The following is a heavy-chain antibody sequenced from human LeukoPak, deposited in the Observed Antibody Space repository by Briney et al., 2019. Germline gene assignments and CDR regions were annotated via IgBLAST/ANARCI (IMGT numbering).Heavy chain of an antibody. CDR1: GFTFSSYS. CDR3: ARDSLLTYYYDSSGYYPDY. CDR2: ISGSGGST. V-gene: IGHV3-23*01. Sequence: GGSLRLSCAASGFTFSSYSMSWVRQAPGKGLEWVSAISGSGGSTYYADYVKGRFTISRDNSKNTLYLQMNRLRAEDTAVYYCARDSLLTYYYDSSGYYPDYWGQGTLVTVSS. J-gene: IGHJ4*02. D-gene: IGHD3-22*01.